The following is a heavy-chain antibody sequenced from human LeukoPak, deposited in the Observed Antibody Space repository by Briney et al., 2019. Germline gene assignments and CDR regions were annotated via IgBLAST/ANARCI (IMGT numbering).Heavy chain of an antibody. J-gene: IGHJ4*02. D-gene: IGHD2/OR15-2a*01. CDR1: EFTFSSYA. CDR3: ARGQYFEDS. V-gene: IGHV3-30*04. CDR2: ISYDGSNK. Sequence: GGSLRLSCAASEFTFSSYAMHWVRQGPGKGLERVAVISYDGSNKYYADSVKSRFTISRDNSTNTLYLQMNSLRAEDTAVYYCARGQYFEDSWGQGTLVTVSS.